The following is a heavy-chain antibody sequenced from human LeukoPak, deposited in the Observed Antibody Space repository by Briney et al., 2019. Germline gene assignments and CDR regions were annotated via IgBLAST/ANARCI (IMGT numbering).Heavy chain of an antibody. D-gene: IGHD6-13*01. CDR3: AKDLSMGSSWYPLGY. CDR1: GFIFSRYW. V-gene: IGHV3-7*03. CDR2: IKQDGSEK. Sequence: GGSLRLSCAASGFIFSRYWMTWVRQAPGKGLEWVAKIKQDGSEKYYADSVKGRFTISRDDAKNSLYLQMNSLRAEDTAVYYCAKDLSMGSSWYPLGYWGQGTLVTVSS. J-gene: IGHJ4*02.